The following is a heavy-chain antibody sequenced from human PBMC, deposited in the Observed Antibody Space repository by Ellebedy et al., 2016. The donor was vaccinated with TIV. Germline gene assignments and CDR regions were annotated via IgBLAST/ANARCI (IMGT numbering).Heavy chain of an antibody. Sequence: SETLSLTCTVSGGSISSSDYYWSWIRQPPGKGLEWIGYIYYSGSTSYNPSLKSRVTISVDMSKNQFSLKLRSVTASDTAVYYCAREGSGYTYGSNYFDYWGQGILVTVSS. D-gene: IGHD5-18*01. CDR2: IYYSGST. CDR3: AREGSGYTYGSNYFDY. V-gene: IGHV4-30-4*01. J-gene: IGHJ4*02. CDR1: GGSISSSDYY.